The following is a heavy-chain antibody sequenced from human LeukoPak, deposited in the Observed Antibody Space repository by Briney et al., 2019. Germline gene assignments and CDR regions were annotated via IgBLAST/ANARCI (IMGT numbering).Heavy chain of an antibody. CDR2: ISSRSRYT. V-gene: IGHV3-21*01. Sequence: PGGSLRLSWAASGFTVSSYSMGSVRQAAGGGREWVSSISSRSRYTYYAQSGKGRFTISRDNAKLSLYLQMNRLRAEDTAVYYCARPYGDLGAFDIGGPGTRVTV. J-gene: IGHJ3*02. D-gene: IGHD4-17*01. CDR3: ARPYGDLGAFDI. CDR1: GFTVSSYS.